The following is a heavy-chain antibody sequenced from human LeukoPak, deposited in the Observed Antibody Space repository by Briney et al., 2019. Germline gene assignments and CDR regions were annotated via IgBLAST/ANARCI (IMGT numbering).Heavy chain of an antibody. J-gene: IGHJ6*02. CDR2: SHYTGST. D-gene: IGHD3-22*01. V-gene: IGHV4-59*01. CDR3: ARATRGESDDASGFYGMDV. Sequence: AAVMSLTCTVSAACIGTLYCTWIRQPSRKGLEWIGYSHYTGSTNYNPSLKSRVTISVDTSKNQFSLKLNSVTAADTALYYCARATRGESDDASGFYGMDVWGQGTTVTVSS. CDR1: AACIGTLY.